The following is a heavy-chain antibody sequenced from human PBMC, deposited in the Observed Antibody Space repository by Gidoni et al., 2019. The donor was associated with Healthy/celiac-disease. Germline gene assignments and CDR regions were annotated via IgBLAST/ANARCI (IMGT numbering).Heavy chain of an antibody. CDR3: ARRLGWGLVDYFDY. CDR2: TYYRSKWYN. D-gene: IGHD7-27*01. J-gene: IGHJ4*02. Sequence: QVQLQQSGPGLVKPSPTLSLTGSIPGDRVYSNSAAWNWIRQSPSRGLEWLGRTYYRSKWYNDYAVSVKSRITINPDTSKNQFSLQLNSVTPEDTAVYYCARRLGWGLVDYFDYWGQGTLVTVSS. V-gene: IGHV6-1*01. CDR1: GDRVYSNSAA.